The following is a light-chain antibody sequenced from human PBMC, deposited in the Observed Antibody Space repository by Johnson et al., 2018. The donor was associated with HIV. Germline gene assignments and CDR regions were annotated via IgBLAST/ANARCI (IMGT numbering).Light chain of an antibody. Sequence: QSVLTQPPSVSAAPGQTVTISCSGSSSNVGSSFVSWYRQVPGTAPKLLIYDNNKRPSGIPDRFSGSKSGTSATLAITGLHNGDEADYYCGTWDSSLRTGFLGTGTKVTVL. J-gene: IGLJ1*01. V-gene: IGLV1-51*01. CDR1: SSNVGSSF. CDR2: DNN. CDR3: GTWDSSLRTGF.